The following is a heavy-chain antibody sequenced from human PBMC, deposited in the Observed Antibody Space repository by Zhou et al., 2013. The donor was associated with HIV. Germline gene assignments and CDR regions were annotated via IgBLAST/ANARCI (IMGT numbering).Heavy chain of an antibody. V-gene: IGHV1-69*05. Sequence: QVQLVQSGAEVKKPGSSVKVSCKASGGTFSSYAISWVRQAPGQGLEWMGGIIPIFGTANYAQKFQGRVTITTDESTSTAYMELSSLRSEDTAVYYCARAEDIVVVPAAKGPMDYYYYMDVWGKGTTVTVSS. CDR1: GGTFSSYA. CDR3: ARAEDIVVVPAAKGPMDYYYYMDV. CDR2: IIPIFGTA. J-gene: IGHJ6*03. D-gene: IGHD2-2*01.